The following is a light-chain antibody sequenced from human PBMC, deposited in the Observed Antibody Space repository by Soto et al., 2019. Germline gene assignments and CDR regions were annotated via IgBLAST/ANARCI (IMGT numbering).Light chain of an antibody. J-gene: IGKJ1*01. V-gene: IGKV1-17*01. Sequence: DIQTTQSPSSLSASVGDRVTITCRASQGIGNGLGWYQQKPGKAPKRLIYAASSLEGGVPSRFSGSGSGTEFTLTISSLQPEDFATYYCLQHNTYPQTFGQGTKVEIK. CDR3: LQHNTYPQT. CDR1: QGIGNG. CDR2: AAS.